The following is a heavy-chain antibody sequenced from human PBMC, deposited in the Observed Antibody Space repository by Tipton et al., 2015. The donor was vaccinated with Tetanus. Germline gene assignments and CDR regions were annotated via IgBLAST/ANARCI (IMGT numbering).Heavy chain of an antibody. V-gene: IGHV4-4*07. CDR2: IYGRGST. CDR1: GGSTHGFY. CDR3: ARVLRYSADGGWDDAFDI. Sequence: LRLSCTVSGGSTHGFYWTWIRQSAGKGLEWIGRIYGRGSTNYNPSLKSRVAMSMDTSRNQFSLTLTSVTVADTAFYFCARVLRYSADGGWDDAFDIWGQGTLVTVSS. D-gene: IGHD2-21*01. J-gene: IGHJ3*02.